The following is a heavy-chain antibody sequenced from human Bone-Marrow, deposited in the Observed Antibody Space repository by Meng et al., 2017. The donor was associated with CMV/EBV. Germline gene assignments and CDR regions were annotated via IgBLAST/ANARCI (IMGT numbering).Heavy chain of an antibody. V-gene: IGHV4-31*02. J-gene: IGHJ5*02. Sequence: TVSGGSISSGSYYWSWIRQQPGKGLESIGYIYYSGSTYYNPSLKSRVTISVDTSKNQFSLKLSSVTAADTAVYYCARRHYYDSSGYYPWGQGTLVTVSS. CDR3: ARRHYYDSSGYYP. CDR2: IYYSGST. D-gene: IGHD3-22*01. CDR1: GGSISSGSYY.